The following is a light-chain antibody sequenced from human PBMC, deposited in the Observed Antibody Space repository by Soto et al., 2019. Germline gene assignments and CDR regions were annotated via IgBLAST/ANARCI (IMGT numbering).Light chain of an antibody. CDR1: QSTSTW. J-gene: IGKJ1*01. V-gene: IGKV1-5*03. Sequence: DLQMTQSPSTLSASVGDRVTITCRASQSTSTWLAWYQQRPGKTPKLLISEASKLESGVPSRFSGSSSGTEFTLTISSLQPDDFATYYCQQYITYPYAFGQGTKVEIK. CDR3: QQYITYPYA. CDR2: EAS.